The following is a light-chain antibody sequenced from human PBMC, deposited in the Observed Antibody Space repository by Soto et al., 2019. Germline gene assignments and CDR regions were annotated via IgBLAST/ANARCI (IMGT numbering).Light chain of an antibody. CDR1: QSVSTSY. CDR3: HHYGGSSWT. V-gene: IGKV3-20*01. Sequence: EIVLTQSPGTLSLSPGERATLSCRASQSVSTSYLAWYQQKPGQAPRLLISYTSNRATSIPDRFSGSGSGTDLTLTIRRLEPEDCAVYYLHHYGGSSWTFGQGTKVEVK. J-gene: IGKJ1*01. CDR2: YTS.